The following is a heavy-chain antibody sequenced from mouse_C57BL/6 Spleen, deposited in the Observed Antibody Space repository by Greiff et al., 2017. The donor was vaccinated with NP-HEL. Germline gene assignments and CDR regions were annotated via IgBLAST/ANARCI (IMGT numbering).Heavy chain of an antibody. CDR1: GYTFTSYW. CDR3: ARKTGLYYYGSRGLDY. Sequence: QVQLQQPGAELVKPGASVKLSCKASGYTFTSYWMQWVKQRPGQGLEWIGEIDPSDSYTNYNQKFKGKATLTVDTSSITAYMQLSSLTSEDSAVYYCARKTGLYYYGSRGLDYWGQGTTLTVSS. CDR2: IDPSDSYT. J-gene: IGHJ2*01. V-gene: IGHV1-50*01. D-gene: IGHD1-1*01.